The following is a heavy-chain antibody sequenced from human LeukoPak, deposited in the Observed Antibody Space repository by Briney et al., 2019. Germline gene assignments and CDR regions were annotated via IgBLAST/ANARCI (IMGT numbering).Heavy chain of an antibody. J-gene: IGHJ4*02. CDR3: ARGATGSHFLFDY. Sequence: GASVKVSCKASGYTFTGYYMHWVRQAPGQGLEWMGWTSTYNGNTIYAQRLQGRITMTTDTSTSTAYMELRSLRSDDTAFYYCARGATGSHFLFDYWGQGTLVTVSS. CDR1: GYTFTGYY. D-gene: IGHD1-26*01. CDR2: TSTYNGNT. V-gene: IGHV1-18*04.